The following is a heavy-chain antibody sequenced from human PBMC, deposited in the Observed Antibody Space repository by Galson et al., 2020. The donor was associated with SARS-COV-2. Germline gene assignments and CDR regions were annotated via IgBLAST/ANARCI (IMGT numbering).Heavy chain of an antibody. V-gene: IGHV4-61*01. D-gene: IGHD3-10*01. J-gene: IGHJ6*02. Sequence: SETLSLTCTVSGGSVSSGSYYWSWIRQPPGKGLEWIGYIYYSGSTNYNPSLKSRVTISVDTSKNQFSLKLSSVTAADTAVYYFARAVFVGKPESGGYYSGSGSYYNVPNYYYGMDVWGQGTTVTVSS. CDR3: ARAVFVGKPESGGYYSGSGSYYNVPNYYYGMDV. CDR1: GGSVSSGSYY. CDR2: IYYSGST.